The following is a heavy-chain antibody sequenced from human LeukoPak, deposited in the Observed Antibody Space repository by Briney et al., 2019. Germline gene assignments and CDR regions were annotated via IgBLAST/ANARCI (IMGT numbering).Heavy chain of an antibody. D-gene: IGHD1-14*01. Sequence: GGSLRLSCAASGYTFSSYSMNWVRQAPGKGLEWMGGIIPIFGTANYAQKFQGRVTITTDESTSTAYMELSSLRSEDTAVYYCAGGKFPLYYYYYYYMDVWGKGTTVTVSS. CDR2: IIPIFGTA. CDR3: AGGKFPLYYYYYYYMDV. CDR1: GYTFSSYS. V-gene: IGHV1-69*05. J-gene: IGHJ6*03.